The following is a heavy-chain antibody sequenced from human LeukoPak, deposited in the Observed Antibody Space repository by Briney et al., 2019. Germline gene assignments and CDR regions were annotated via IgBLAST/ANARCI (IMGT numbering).Heavy chain of an antibody. J-gene: IGHJ2*01. Sequence: SETLSLTCTVSGGSISSYYWTWIRQPAGKGLEWIGRIYISGSTNYNPSLKSRVTISADTSKNQFSLKLTSVTAADTAVYYCARVSWELPDWYFDLWGRGTLVTVSS. CDR3: ARVSWELPDWYFDL. D-gene: IGHD1-26*01. V-gene: IGHV4-4*07. CDR1: GGSISSYY. CDR2: IYISGST.